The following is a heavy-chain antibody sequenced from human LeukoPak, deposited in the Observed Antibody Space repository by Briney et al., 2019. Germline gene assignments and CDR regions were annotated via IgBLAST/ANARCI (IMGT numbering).Heavy chain of an antibody. CDR2: IYYSGST. V-gene: IGHV4-30-4*01. Sequence: PSQTLSLTCTVSGGSISSGDYYWSWIRQPPGKGLEWIGYIYYSGSTYYNPSLKSRVTISVDMSKNQFSLKLSSVTAADTAVYYCAREGIVGATIGGCFDYWGQGTLVTVSS. D-gene: IGHD1-26*01. CDR3: AREGIVGATIGGCFDY. J-gene: IGHJ4*02. CDR1: GGSISSGDYY.